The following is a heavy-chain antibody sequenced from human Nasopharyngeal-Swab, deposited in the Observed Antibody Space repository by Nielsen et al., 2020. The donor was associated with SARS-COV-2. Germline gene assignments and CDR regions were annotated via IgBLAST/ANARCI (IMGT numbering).Heavy chain of an antibody. V-gene: IGHV4-4*02. CDR3: ARVGWVVGAAYFDY. CDR2: IYHRGST. D-gene: IGHD1-26*01. CDR1: GGSLTSSNW. Sequence: SETLSLTCALSGGSLTSSNWWCYVRQPPGQGLEWIVEIYHRGSTNYNPSLKSRVTISVDKSTNQFSLKLSSVTAADTAVDYCARVGWVVGAAYFDYWGQGTLVTVSS. J-gene: IGHJ4*02.